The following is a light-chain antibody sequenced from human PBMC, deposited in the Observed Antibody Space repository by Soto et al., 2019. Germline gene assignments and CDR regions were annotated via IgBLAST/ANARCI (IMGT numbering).Light chain of an antibody. CDR3: QQYSTSFWT. V-gene: IGKV1-5*01. CDR1: QSISKW. J-gene: IGKJ1*01. CDR2: DAS. Sequence: DIQMTQSPSTLSASVGDRVTITCRASQSISKWLAWYLQRPGKAPKLLIHDASSLESGVPSRFSGSGSGTEFTLTISSLQPDDFATYYCQQYSTSFWTFGQGTKVEIK.